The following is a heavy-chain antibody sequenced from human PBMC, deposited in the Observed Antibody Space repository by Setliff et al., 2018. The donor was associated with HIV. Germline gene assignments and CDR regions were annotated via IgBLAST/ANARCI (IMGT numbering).Heavy chain of an antibody. Sequence: PSETLSLTCTVSGGSISNYYWSWIRQPPGKGLEWIGCGYYSGITHYDPSLKSRVSISVDASKNQFSLRLNSVTVADTAVYFCARSSRGSLSGTFGWFDPWGQGTLVTVSS. J-gene: IGHJ5*02. D-gene: IGHD6-13*01. CDR3: ARSSRGSLSGTFGWFDP. CDR2: GYYSGIT. V-gene: IGHV4-59*08. CDR1: GGSISNYY.